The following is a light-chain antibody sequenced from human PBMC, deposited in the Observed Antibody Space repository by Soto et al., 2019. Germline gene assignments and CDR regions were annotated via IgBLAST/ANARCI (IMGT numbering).Light chain of an antibody. J-gene: IGLJ1*01. Sequence: QSVLTQPPSASGSPGQSVTISCTGTSSDVGGYNYVSWYQQHPGKAPKLMIYEVNKRPSGVPDRFSGSKSGNMASLTVSGLQAEDEAYYYCSSYAGSNNFGVFGTGTKVTVL. CDR3: SSYAGSNNFGV. CDR1: SSDVGGYNY. V-gene: IGLV2-8*01. CDR2: EVN.